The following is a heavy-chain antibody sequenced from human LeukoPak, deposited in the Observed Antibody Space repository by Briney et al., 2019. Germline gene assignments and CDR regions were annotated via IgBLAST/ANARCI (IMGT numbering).Heavy chain of an antibody. CDR3: AIHYHGSRSINYYGMDV. CDR1: GFTFSRYT. J-gene: IGHJ6*02. V-gene: IGHV3-21*01. CDR2: ISGNSSLI. D-gene: IGHD3-10*01. Sequence: PGGSLRLSCEASGFTFSRYTMNWVRQAPGKGLEWVSSISGNSSLIQYADSVKGRFTISRDNAQNSLFLHMNSLRAEDTAVYSCAIHYHGSRSINYYGMDVWGQGTTVTVSS.